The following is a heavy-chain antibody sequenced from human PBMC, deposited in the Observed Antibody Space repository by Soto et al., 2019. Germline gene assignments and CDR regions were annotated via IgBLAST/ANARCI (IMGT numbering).Heavy chain of an antibody. Sequence: QVQLVESGGDVVQPGRSLRLSCAASHFSFSSSPMNWVRQAPGKGLEWVATISYDGSSKYYAESVEGRFTVSRDNSKNTLVLQGNSLRVDDKAVYYCAREGDYINYFDYCGQGTLVTVSS. CDR2: ISYDGSSK. D-gene: IGHD4-4*01. V-gene: IGHV3-30*04. CDR1: HFSFSSSP. CDR3: AREGDYINYFDY. J-gene: IGHJ4*02.